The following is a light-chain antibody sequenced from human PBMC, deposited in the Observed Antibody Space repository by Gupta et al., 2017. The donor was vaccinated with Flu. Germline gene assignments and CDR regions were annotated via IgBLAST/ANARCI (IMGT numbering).Light chain of an antibody. CDR3: AAWDSSRDRLV. CDR1: NSGSKS. Sequence: SYVLTQPSSVSVAPGQTARITCGGNNSGSKSVHWYQQKPGQATIIVIYDDSDRPSGVPERFSGANSGNSATLTISRLEAEDEAVYYCAAWDSSRDRLVFGGGTKLTVL. CDR2: DDS. V-gene: IGLV3-21*02. J-gene: IGLJ3*02.